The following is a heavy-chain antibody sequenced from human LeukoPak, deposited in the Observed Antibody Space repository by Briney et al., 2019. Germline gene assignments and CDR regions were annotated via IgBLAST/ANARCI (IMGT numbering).Heavy chain of an antibody. Sequence: GGSLRLSCAASGFTFSSYGMHWARQAPGKGLEWVAFIRYDGSNKYYADSVKGRFTISRDNSKNTLYLQMNSLRAEDTAVYYCAKVADLWYYYMDVWGKGTTVTVSS. CDR3: AKVADLWYYYMDV. CDR2: IRYDGSNK. D-gene: IGHD2-15*01. V-gene: IGHV3-30*02. J-gene: IGHJ6*03. CDR1: GFTFSSYG.